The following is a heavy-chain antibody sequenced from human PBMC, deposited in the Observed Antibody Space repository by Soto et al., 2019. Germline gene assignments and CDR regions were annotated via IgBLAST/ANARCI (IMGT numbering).Heavy chain of an antibody. J-gene: IGHJ4*02. V-gene: IGHV4-59*08. CDR1: GGSISSYY. CDR3: ARSQTTVTSYDY. CDR2: IYYSGST. D-gene: IGHD4-17*01. Sequence: PSETLSLTCTVSGGSISSYYWSWIRQPPGKGLEWIGYIYYSGSTNYNPSLKSRVTISVDTSKNQFSLKLSSVTAADTAVYYCARSQTTVTSYDYWGQGTLVTVS.